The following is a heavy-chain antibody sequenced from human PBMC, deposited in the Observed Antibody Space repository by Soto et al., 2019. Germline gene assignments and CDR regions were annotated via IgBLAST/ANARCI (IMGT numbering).Heavy chain of an antibody. Sequence: QPQLQESGPGLVKPSETLSLTCTVSGVSITSYFWNWIRQPPGKGLEWIGFLHYSGITKYNPSLKSPVTMSVDMSKDQLSLELSSVTAADTAVYYCARGYDSTGGYYYYGLDVWGQGTTVTVSS. V-gene: IGHV4-59*01. D-gene: IGHD3-22*01. CDR1: GVSITSYF. J-gene: IGHJ6*02. CDR2: LHYSGIT. CDR3: ARGYDSTGGYYYYGLDV.